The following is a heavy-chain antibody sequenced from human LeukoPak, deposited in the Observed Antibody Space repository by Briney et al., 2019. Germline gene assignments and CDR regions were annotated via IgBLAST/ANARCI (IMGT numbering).Heavy chain of an antibody. CDR3: ARHKGWELYY. D-gene: IGHD1-26*01. CDR1: GFTFSSYE. J-gene: IGHJ4*02. CDR2: IHHSGST. Sequence: GSLRLSCAASGFTFSSYEMNWVRQAPGQGLEWIGSIHHSGSTYYNPSLKSRVAISVDTSKNQFSLKLSSVTAADTAVYYCARHKGWELYYWGQGTLVTVSS. V-gene: IGHV4-39*01.